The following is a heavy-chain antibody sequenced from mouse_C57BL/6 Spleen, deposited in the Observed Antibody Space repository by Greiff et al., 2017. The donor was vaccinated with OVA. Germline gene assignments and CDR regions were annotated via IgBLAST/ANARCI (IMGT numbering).Heavy chain of an antibody. CDR3: ARNPPITTVVAHWYFDV. J-gene: IGHJ1*03. CDR1: GFSLTSYA. Sequence: VMLVESGPGLVAPSQSLSITCTVSGFSLTSYAISWVRQPPGKGLEWLGVIWTGGGTNYNSALKSRMSISKDNSKSQVFLKMNSLQTDDTARYYCARNPPITTVVAHWYFDVWGTGTTVTVSS. CDR2: IWTGGGT. V-gene: IGHV2-9-1*01. D-gene: IGHD1-1*01.